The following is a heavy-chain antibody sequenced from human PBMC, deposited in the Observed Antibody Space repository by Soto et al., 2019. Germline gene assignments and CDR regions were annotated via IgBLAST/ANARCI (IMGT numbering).Heavy chain of an antibody. J-gene: IGHJ5*02. Sequence: QVQLVQSGAEVKEPGASVKVSCKASGYTFRSHVINWVRQAPGQGLEWMGWISVYNGNTKYVQKYEGRVTMTADTSTSTAYMELRSLRSDDTAVYYCARGAMDYGDYVGGWFDPWGQGTLVTVSS. V-gene: IGHV1-18*01. D-gene: IGHD4-17*01. CDR2: ISVYNGNT. CDR3: ARGAMDYGDYVGGWFDP. CDR1: GYTFRSHV.